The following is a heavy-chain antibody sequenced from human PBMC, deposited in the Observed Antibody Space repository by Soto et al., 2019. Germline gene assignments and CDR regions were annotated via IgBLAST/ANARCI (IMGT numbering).Heavy chain of an antibody. Sequence: QVQLVQSGAEVKKPGASVKVSCKASGYTFTGYYMHWVRQAPGQGLEWMGWINPNSGGTNYAQKFQGRVTMTRDTSSSTAYMELSRLRSEDTAVYYCARGYYDYVWGSYRHSGHQDYWGQGTLVTVSS. CDR1: GYTFTGYY. CDR3: ARGYYDYVWGSYRHSGHQDY. V-gene: IGHV1-2*02. CDR2: INPNSGGT. J-gene: IGHJ4*02. D-gene: IGHD3-16*02.